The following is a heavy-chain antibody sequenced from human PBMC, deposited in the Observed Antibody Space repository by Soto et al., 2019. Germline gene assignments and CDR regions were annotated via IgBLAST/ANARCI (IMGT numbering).Heavy chain of an antibody. D-gene: IGHD5-12*01. CDR2: INPNRGGT. J-gene: IGHJ5*02. Sequence: QVQLVQSGAEVKKPGASVKVSCKASGYTFTGYYMHWVRQDPGQGLERMGWINPNRGGTNYAQKFQGWVTMTRDTPISTAYMEVSRLGSDDTAVYYCARSRGYSGNAGGDWFDPWGQGTLVTVSS. V-gene: IGHV1-2*04. CDR1: GYTFTGYY. CDR3: ARSRGYSGNAGGDWFDP.